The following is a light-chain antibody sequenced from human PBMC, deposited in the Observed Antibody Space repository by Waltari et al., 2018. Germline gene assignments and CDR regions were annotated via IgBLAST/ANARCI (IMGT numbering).Light chain of an antibody. V-gene: IGLV2-14*03. CDR3: SSYTSITTSGV. Sequence: QSALTQPASVSGSPGQSITISCAGTTSDVGGYDYVSWYQHHPGKAPKLMIYDVSRRPSGVSNRFYGSKSGNTASLTISGLQAEDDADYYCSSYTSITTSGVFGTGTKVTVL. CDR1: TSDVGGYDY. CDR2: DVS. J-gene: IGLJ1*01.